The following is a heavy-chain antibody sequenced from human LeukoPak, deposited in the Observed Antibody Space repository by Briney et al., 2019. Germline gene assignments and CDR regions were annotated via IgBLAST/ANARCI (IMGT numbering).Heavy chain of an antibody. J-gene: IGHJ4*02. CDR2: IYYSGST. V-gene: IGHV4-59*01. D-gene: IGHD5-24*01. Sequence: SETLSLTCTVSGGSISSYYWSWIRQPPGKGLEWIGYIYYSGSTNYNPPLKSRVTISVDTSKNQFSLKLSSVTAADTAVYYCARGARDGYNSGYFDYWGQGTLVTVSS. CDR1: GGSISSYY. CDR3: ARGARDGYNSGYFDY.